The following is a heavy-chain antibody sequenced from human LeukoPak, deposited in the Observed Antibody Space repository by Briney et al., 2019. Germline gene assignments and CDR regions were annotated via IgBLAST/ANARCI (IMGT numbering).Heavy chain of an antibody. CDR1: GYTFTSYG. CDR2: ISAYNGNT. Sequence: ASVKVSCKASGYTFTSYGISWVRQAPGQRLEWMGWISAYNGNTNYAQKLQGRVTMTTDTSTSTAYMELRSLRSDDTAVYYCARDLTYDSSGLTFDYWGQGTLVTVSS. D-gene: IGHD3-22*01. CDR3: ARDLTYDSSGLTFDY. V-gene: IGHV1-18*01. J-gene: IGHJ4*02.